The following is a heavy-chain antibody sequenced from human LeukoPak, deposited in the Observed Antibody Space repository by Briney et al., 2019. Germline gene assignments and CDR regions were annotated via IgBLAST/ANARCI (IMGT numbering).Heavy chain of an antibody. D-gene: IGHD2-2*01. CDR2: MNPNSGNT. CDR1: GYTFTSYD. Sequence: ASVKVSCKASGYTFTSYDINWVRQATGQGLEWMGWMNPNSGNTGYAQKFQGRVTMTRNTSISTAYMELSRLRSDDTAVYYCARGTRSVVVVPAASLDYWGQGTLVTVSS. CDR3: ARGTRSVVVVPAASLDY. J-gene: IGHJ4*02. V-gene: IGHV1-8*01.